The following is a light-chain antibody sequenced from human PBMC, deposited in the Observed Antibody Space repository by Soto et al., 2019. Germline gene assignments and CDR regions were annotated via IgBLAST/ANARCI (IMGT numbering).Light chain of an antibody. Sequence: QSVLTQPPSVSAAPGQKVTISCSGSSSNIGNDYVSWYQQFPGTAPKLLIYENNKRPSGIPDRFSGSKSGTSATLAITGLQTGDEADYYCGTWDSSLAAWVFGGGTKVTVL. V-gene: IGLV1-51*02. J-gene: IGLJ3*02. CDR3: GTWDSSLAAWV. CDR2: ENN. CDR1: SSNIGNDY.